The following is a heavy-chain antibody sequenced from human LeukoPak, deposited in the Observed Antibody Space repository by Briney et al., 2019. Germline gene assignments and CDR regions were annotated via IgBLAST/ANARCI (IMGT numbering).Heavy chain of an antibody. Sequence: GASVKVSCKASGYTFTGYYMHWVRQAPGQGLEWMGWINPNSGGTNYAQKFQGRVTMTRDTSISTAYMELGRLRSDDTAVYYCAREPGAHIVVVTAILGYWGQGTLVTVSS. CDR2: INPNSGGT. V-gene: IGHV1-2*02. CDR3: AREPGAHIVVVTAILGY. J-gene: IGHJ4*02. D-gene: IGHD2-21*02. CDR1: GYTFTGYY.